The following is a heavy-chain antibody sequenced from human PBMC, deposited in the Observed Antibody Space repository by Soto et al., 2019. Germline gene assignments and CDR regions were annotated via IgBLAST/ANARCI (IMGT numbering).Heavy chain of an antibody. CDR1: GFTFSSYW. D-gene: IGHD3-22*01. CDR3: AKGLQVVVIWSLSYYYYGMGV. Sequence: PGGSLRLSCAASGFTFSSYWMHWVRQAPGKGLVWVSRINSDGSSTSYADSVKGRFTISRDNAKNTLYLQMNSLRAEDTAVYYFAKGLQVVVIWSLSYYYYGMGVWGQGTTVTVSS. CDR2: INSDGSST. V-gene: IGHV3-74*01. J-gene: IGHJ6*02.